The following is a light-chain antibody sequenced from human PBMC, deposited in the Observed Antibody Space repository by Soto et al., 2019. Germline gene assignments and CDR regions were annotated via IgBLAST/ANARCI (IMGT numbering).Light chain of an antibody. CDR2: GSY. CDR3: QQYNKWPQT. CDR1: QHVSSN. J-gene: IGKJ1*01. V-gene: IGKV3-15*01. Sequence: EIVLTQSPATLSVPPLHRSTLXCQASQHVSSNLAWYQQKPGQAPRLLIYGSYTRATAIPARFSGSGSGTEFTLTISSLQSEDFAVYYCQQYNKWPQTFGQGTKVDIK.